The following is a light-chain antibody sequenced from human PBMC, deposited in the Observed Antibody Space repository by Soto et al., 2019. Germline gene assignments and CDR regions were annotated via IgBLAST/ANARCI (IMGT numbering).Light chain of an antibody. V-gene: IGLV1-36*01. J-gene: IGLJ2*01. CDR2: YDD. CDR1: SSNIRNNA. CDR3: AAWDDSLNGQV. Sequence: QSVLTQPPSVSASPRQRVTITCSGSSSNIRNNAVNWYQQFPGKAPKLLIYYDDLLPSGVSDRFSGSKSGTSASLAISGLQSEDEAYDSCAAWDDSLNGQVFGGGTKLTVL.